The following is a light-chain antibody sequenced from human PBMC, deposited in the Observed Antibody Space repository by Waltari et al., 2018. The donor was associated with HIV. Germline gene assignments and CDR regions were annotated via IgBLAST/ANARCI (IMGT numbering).Light chain of an antibody. Sequence: QSVLTQPPSAFGSPGQRLNISCSGSSSNTGSNAVNWYKHLPGTAPTLLIFGNDQRPSGVPARFSGSKSGTSASLAISGLRSEDEGEYYCASWDDSLNVVVFGGGTKLTV. CDR1: SSNTGSNA. CDR3: ASWDDSLNVVV. J-gene: IGLJ2*01. CDR2: GND. V-gene: IGLV1-44*01.